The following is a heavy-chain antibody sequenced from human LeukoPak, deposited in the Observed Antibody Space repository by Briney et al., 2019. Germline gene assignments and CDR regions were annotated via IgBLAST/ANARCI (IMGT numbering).Heavy chain of an antibody. D-gene: IGHD3-22*01. Sequence: SGTLSLTCAVSGGSISSSNWWSWVRQPPGKGLEWIGEIYHSGSTNYNPSLKSRVTISVDKSKNQFSLKLSSVTAADTAVYYCARDYYDSSGYYWFDPWGQGTLVTVSS. CDR2: IYHSGST. V-gene: IGHV4-4*02. CDR3: ARDYYDSSGYYWFDP. J-gene: IGHJ5*02. CDR1: GGSISSSNW.